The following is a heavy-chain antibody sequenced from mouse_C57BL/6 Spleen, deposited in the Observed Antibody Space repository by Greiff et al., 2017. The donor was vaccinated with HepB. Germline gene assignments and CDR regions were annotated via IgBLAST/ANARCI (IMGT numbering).Heavy chain of an antibody. CDR3: ARVNWGGGYFDY. CDR2: INYDGSST. Sequence: DVKLVESEGGLVQPGSSMKLSCTASGFTFSDYYMAWVRQVPEKGLEWVANINYDGSSTYYLDSLKSRFIISRDNAKNILYLQMSSLKSEDTATYYCARVNWGGGYFDYWGQGTTLTVSS. CDR1: GFTFSDYY. D-gene: IGHD4-1*01. V-gene: IGHV5-16*01. J-gene: IGHJ2*01.